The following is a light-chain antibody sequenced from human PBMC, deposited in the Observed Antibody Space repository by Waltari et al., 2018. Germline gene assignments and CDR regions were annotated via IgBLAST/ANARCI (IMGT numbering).Light chain of an antibody. Sequence: QSALTQPASVSGSPGQSITISCTGTSSDVGNDNFAPWYQHHPGKAPKLIIYEVIKRPSGLCSRFAGSKSGNTDTLTISRLQAEDEADYYCCSYTSSSTFIFGTGTKVTVL. CDR3: CSYTSSSTFI. J-gene: IGLJ1*01. CDR2: EVI. V-gene: IGLV2-23*02. CDR1: SSDVGNDNF.